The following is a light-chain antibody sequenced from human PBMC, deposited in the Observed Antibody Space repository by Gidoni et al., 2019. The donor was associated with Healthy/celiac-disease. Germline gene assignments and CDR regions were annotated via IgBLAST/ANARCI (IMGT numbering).Light chain of an antibody. CDR3: QQYGSSQLT. Sequence: EIVLTQSPGTLSLSPGERATLSCRASQSVSSSYLAWYQQKPGQAPRLLIYGASSRVTGIPDRFSGSGSGTDSTLTISRLEPEDFAVYYCQQYGSSQLTFXGXTKVEIK. V-gene: IGKV3-20*01. CDR1: QSVSSSY. J-gene: IGKJ4*01. CDR2: GAS.